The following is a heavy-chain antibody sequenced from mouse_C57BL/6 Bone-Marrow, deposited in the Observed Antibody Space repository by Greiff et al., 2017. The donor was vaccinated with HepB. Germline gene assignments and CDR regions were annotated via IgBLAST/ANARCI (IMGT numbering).Heavy chain of an antibody. J-gene: IGHJ3*01. CDR1: GFSLNSYG. V-gene: IGHV2-3*01. CDR3: AKQSYYGSSYWFAY. Sequence: VQGVESGPGLVAPSQRLSITCTVSGFSLNSYGVSWVRQPPGKGLEWLGVIWGDGRTNYPSALISRLSISKDNSKSHVFLKLNPLQTDDTATYYCAKQSYYGSSYWFAYWGQGTLVTVSA. D-gene: IGHD1-1*01. CDR2: IWGDGRT.